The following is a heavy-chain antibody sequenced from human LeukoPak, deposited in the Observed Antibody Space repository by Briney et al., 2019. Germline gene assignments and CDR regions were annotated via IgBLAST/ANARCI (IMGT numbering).Heavy chain of an antibody. CDR2: INPKSGGT. V-gene: IGHV1-2*02. CDR1: GYSFTGYY. D-gene: IGHD6-19*01. Sequence: ASVKVSCKASGYSFTGYYLDWVRQAPGQGLEWMGWINPKSGGTNYAQKFPGRVTMTRDTSISTPYMELSSLRSDDTAIYYCARRVFSGWGYYFDYWGQGTLVTVSS. CDR3: ARRVFSGWGYYFDY. J-gene: IGHJ4*02.